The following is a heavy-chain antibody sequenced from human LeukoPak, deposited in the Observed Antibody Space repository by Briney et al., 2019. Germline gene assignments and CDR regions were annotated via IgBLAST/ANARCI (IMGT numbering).Heavy chain of an antibody. Sequence: GGSLRLSCAASGITFSSYGMSWVRQAPGKGLEWVSSISSTGGTTYYADSVKGRFTISRDNSKNTLYLQMNSLIAEDTAIYYCAKNGDRGAYCTGGTCYPYFYYYMDVWGKGTTVTI. CDR3: AKNGDRGAYCTGGTCYPYFYYYMDV. CDR2: ISSTGGTT. V-gene: IGHV3-23*01. CDR1: GITFSSYG. J-gene: IGHJ6*03. D-gene: IGHD2-15*01.